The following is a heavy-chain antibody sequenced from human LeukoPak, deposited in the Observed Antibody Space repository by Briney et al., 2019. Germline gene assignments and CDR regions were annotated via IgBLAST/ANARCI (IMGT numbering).Heavy chain of an antibody. Sequence: GGSLRLSCAASGFTFSSYSMNWVRQAPGKGLQWVSYISDSGNTIFYADSVKGRFTMSRDNAKNSLYLQMNSLRAEDTAVYFCARGSTRDGYWWGQGTLVTVSS. CDR2: ISDSGNTI. CDR3: ARGSTRDGYW. CDR1: GFTFSSYS. J-gene: IGHJ4*02. V-gene: IGHV3-48*04. D-gene: IGHD5-24*01.